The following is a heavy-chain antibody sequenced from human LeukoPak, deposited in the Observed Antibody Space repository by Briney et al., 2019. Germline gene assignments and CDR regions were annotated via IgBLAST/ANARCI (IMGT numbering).Heavy chain of an antibody. CDR1: GGSISSYY. Sequence: SETLSLACTVSGGSISSYYWSWIRQPAGKGLEGIGRIYTSGSTNYNPSLKSRVTMSVDTSKNQFYLKLSSVTAADTAVYYCARDSAAGTVNYWGQGTLVTVSS. CDR3: ARDSAAGTVNY. V-gene: IGHV4-4*07. CDR2: IYTSGST. D-gene: IGHD6-13*01. J-gene: IGHJ4*02.